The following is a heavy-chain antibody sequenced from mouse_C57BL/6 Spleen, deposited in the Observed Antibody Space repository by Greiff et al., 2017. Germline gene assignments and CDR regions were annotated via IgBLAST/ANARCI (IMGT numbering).Heavy chain of an antibody. CDR3: ARRADGYYEEYFDV. CDR2: INPYNGGT. Sequence: EVQLQQSGPVLVKPGASVKMSCKASGYTFTDYYMNWVKQSHGKSLEWIGVINPYNGGTSYNQKFKGKATLTVDKSSSTAYMELNSLTSEDSAVYYCARRADGYYEEYFDVWGTGTTVTVSS. J-gene: IGHJ1*03. V-gene: IGHV1-19*01. CDR1: GYTFTDYY. D-gene: IGHD2-3*01.